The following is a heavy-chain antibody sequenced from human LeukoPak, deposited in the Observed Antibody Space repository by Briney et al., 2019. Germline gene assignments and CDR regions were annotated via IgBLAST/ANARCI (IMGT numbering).Heavy chain of an antibody. D-gene: IGHD3-22*01. CDR3: ARAFDYYDSSGPDY. V-gene: IGHV1-18*01. J-gene: IGHJ4*02. CDR2: ISAYNGNT. CDR1: GYTFTSYG. Sequence: ASVKVSCKASGYTFTSYGISWVRQAPGQGLEWMGWISAYNGNTNYAQKLQGRVTMTTDTSTNTAYMELRSLRSDDTAVYYCARAFDYYDSSGPDYWGQGTLVTVSS.